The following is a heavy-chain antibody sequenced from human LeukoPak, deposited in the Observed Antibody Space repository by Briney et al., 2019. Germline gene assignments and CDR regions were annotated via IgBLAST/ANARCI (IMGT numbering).Heavy chain of an antibody. CDR3: ARDIDDSSGDRFDY. CDR1: GYTFTGYY. D-gene: IGHD3-22*01. Sequence: ASVKVSCKASGYTFTGYYMHWVRQDPGQGLEWMGRINPNSGGTNYAQKFQGRVTMTRDTSISTAYMELSRLRSDDTAVYYCARDIDDSSGDRFDYWGQGTLVTVSS. CDR2: INPNSGGT. J-gene: IGHJ4*02. V-gene: IGHV1-2*06.